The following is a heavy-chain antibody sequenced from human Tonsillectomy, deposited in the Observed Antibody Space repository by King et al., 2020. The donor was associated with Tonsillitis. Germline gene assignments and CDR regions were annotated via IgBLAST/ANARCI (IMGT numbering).Heavy chain of an antibody. CDR2: ISYSGNT. D-gene: IGHD1-1*01. V-gene: IGHV4-31*03. Sequence: QLQESGPGLVKPSQTLSLTCTVSGGSINSGGFYWSWIRQPPGKGLEWIGYISYSGNTYYKPSLKSRVTISVDTSKSQFSLRLSSVTAADTAVYYCARDNPYSNWARDYWGQGTLVTVSS. CDR3: ARDNPYSNWARDY. J-gene: IGHJ4*02. CDR1: GGSINSGGFY.